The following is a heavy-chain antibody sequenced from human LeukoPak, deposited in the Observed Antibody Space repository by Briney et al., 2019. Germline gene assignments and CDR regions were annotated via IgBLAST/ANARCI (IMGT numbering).Heavy chain of an antibody. Sequence: GGSLRLSCAASGLTGSHNYVSWVRQAPGKGLEWVSAIHTSGDTCYADSVKGRFTISRDNAKNTLFLQMNSLTVEDTAMYYCAKDLSWGATDYWGQGTLVTVSS. J-gene: IGHJ4*02. CDR1: GLTGSHNY. CDR3: AKDLSWGATDY. D-gene: IGHD6-13*01. CDR2: IHTSGDT. V-gene: IGHV3-53*01.